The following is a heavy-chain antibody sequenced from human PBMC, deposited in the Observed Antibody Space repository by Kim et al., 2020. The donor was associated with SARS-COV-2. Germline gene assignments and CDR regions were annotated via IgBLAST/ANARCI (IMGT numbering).Heavy chain of an antibody. CDR2: I. D-gene: IGHD2-15*01. Sequence: IYYADSVKGRFTISRDNAKNSLYLQMNSLRAEDTAVYYCARDGGSGPPDYWGQGTLVTVSS. CDR3: ARDGGSGPPDY. J-gene: IGHJ4*02. V-gene: IGHV3-21*01.